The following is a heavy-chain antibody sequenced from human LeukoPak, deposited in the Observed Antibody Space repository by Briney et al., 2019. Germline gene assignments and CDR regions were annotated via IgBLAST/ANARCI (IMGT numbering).Heavy chain of an antibody. V-gene: IGHV4-59*08. CDR2: IYSSGST. Sequence: SETLSLTCTVSGGSISSYYWSWIRQPPGKGLEWIGNIYSSGSTNYNPSLKSRVSISVDTSKKQFSLKLSSVTAADTAVYYCARRVAGAGLGYWGQGTLVTVSS. D-gene: IGHD6-19*01. CDR3: ARRVAGAGLGY. J-gene: IGHJ4*02. CDR1: GGSISSYY.